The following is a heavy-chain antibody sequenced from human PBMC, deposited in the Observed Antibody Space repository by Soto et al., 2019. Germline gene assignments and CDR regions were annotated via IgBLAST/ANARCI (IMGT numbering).Heavy chain of an antibody. CDR2: INHSGST. D-gene: IGHD3-10*01. Sequence: QVQLQQWGAGLLKPSETLSLTCAVYGGSFSGYYWSWIRQPPGKGLEWIGEINHSGSTNYNPSLEGRVTISVDPSKPQFSLELCAVTAADTALSYCARGREYYGSGTAVPYYYHYRMDVWGQGTTVTVSS. CDR3: ARGREYYGSGTAVPYYYHYRMDV. CDR1: GGSFSGYY. V-gene: IGHV4-34*01. J-gene: IGHJ6*02.